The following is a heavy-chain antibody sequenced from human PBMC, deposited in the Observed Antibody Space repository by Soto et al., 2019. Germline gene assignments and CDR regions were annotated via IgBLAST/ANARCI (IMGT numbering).Heavy chain of an antibody. Sequence: QVQLQESGPGLVKPSQTLSLTCSLSGGSINSDEFYWTWIRQSPGKGLEWIGYIYSSGRTHYNPSRESRINISLDTSNNLLSLRLSSVTAADTAVYYCARMGLHLGELSRNWFDPWGRGTLVTVSS. CDR1: GGSINSDEFY. V-gene: IGHV4-31*03. CDR2: IYSSGRT. D-gene: IGHD3-16*02. J-gene: IGHJ5*02. CDR3: ARMGLHLGELSRNWFDP.